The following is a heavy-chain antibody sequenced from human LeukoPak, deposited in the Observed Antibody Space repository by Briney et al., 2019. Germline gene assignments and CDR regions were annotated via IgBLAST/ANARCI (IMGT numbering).Heavy chain of an antibody. V-gene: IGHV3-13*01. Sequence: GGSLRLSCAASGFTFSSYDMHWVRQATGKGLEWVSAIGTAGDTYYPGSVKGRFTISRDNSKNTLYLQMNSLRAEDTAVYYCARGLWYYYGSGSYPLDYWGQGTLVTVSS. J-gene: IGHJ4*02. CDR2: IGTAGDT. CDR1: GFTFSSYD. D-gene: IGHD3-10*01. CDR3: ARGLWYYYGSGSYPLDY.